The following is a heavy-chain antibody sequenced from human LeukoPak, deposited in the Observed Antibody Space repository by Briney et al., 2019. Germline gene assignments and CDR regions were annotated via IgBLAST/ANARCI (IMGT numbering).Heavy chain of an antibody. J-gene: IGHJ6*02. D-gene: IGHD2-15*01. CDR1: GGSISSYY. Sequence: SETLSLTCTVSGGSISSYYWSWIRQPAGKGLEWIGRIYTSGSTNYNPSLKSRVTMSVDTSKNQFSLKLSSVTAADTAVYYCARHPVAATRPYYYGMDVWGQGTTVTVSS. V-gene: IGHV4-4*07. CDR3: ARHPVAATRPYYYGMDV. CDR2: IYTSGST.